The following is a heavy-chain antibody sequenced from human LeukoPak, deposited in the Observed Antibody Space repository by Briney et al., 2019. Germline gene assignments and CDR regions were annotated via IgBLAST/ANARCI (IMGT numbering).Heavy chain of an antibody. CDR2: ISSDGSNK. V-gene: IGHV3-30*04. CDR3: ARDDIIVGATTLDY. Sequence: GRSLRLSCEASGFIFSTYAMHWVRQAPGKGLEWLAVISSDGSNKYHVDSVKGRFTISRDNSKNTLYLEMDSVRLGDTAVYYCARDDIIVGATTLDYWGQGTPVTVSS. J-gene: IGHJ4*02. D-gene: IGHD1-26*01. CDR1: GFIFSTYA.